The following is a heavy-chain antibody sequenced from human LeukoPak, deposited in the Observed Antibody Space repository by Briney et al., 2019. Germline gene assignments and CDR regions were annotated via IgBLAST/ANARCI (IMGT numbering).Heavy chain of an antibody. CDR2: ISGDSGST. J-gene: IGHJ6*02. CDR3: AKDTEGYTYGYYYYGMDV. Sequence: PGGSPRLSCAASGFSFDDYAMYWGCQALGEGLGWGSLISGDSGSTYYADSVKGRFTISRDNRKNSLYLQMNSLRNDDTALYYCAKDTEGYTYGYYYYGMDVWGQGTTVTVS. D-gene: IGHD5-18*01. CDR1: GFSFDDYA. V-gene: IGHV3-43*02.